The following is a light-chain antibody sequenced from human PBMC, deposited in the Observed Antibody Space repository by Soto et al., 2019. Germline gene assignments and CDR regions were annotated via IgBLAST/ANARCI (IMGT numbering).Light chain of an antibody. V-gene: IGLV1-51*01. Sequence: QAVVTQPPSVSAAPGQKVTISCSGSSSNIGHNYVFWYQQFPGTAPKLLISDNDKRPSGIPDRFSGSRSGTSATLGITGLQTEDEADYNCATWDTGLSAGVFGTGTKLTVL. CDR2: DND. CDR3: ATWDTGLSAGV. CDR1: SSNIGHNY. J-gene: IGLJ1*01.